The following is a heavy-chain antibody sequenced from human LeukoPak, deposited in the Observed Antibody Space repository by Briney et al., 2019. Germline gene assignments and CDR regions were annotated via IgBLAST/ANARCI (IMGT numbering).Heavy chain of an antibody. J-gene: IGHJ3*02. D-gene: IGHD6-19*01. CDR2: ISSSSSYI. CDR1: GFTFSTYS. Sequence: GGSLRLSCAASGFTFSTYSMNWVRQAPGKGLEWVSSISSSSSYISYADSVKGRFTISRDNAKNSLYLQMNSLRAEDTALYYCPRDIRRQLWEGIAVPGTEAFDIWGQGTMVIVSP. V-gene: IGHV3-21*01. CDR3: PRDIRRQLWEGIAVPGTEAFDI.